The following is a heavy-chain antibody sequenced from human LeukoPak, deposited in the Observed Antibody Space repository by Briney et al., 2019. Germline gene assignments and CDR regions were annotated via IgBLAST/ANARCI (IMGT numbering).Heavy chain of an antibody. CDR2: MNPNSGNT. Sequence: ASVKVSCKASGYAFTGYYMHWVRQAPGQGLEWMGWMNPNSGNTGYAQKFQGRVTITRNTSISTAYMELSSLRSDDTAVYYCARVTGSGWIHYYYYYMDVWGKGTTVTISS. CDR3: ARVTGSGWIHYYYYYMDV. D-gene: IGHD6-19*01. CDR1: GYAFTGYY. J-gene: IGHJ6*03. V-gene: IGHV1-8*03.